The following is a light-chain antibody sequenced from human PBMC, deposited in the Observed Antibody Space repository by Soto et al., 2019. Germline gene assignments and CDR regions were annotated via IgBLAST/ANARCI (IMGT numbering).Light chain of an antibody. Sequence: EIVMTQSPATLSVSPGERATLSCRASQSVSSNLAWYQQKPGQAPRLLIYGASTRATGIPARFSGSGSGTEFTITISSLQSEDFAVYYRQQYNNWLLFTFGPGTKVDIK. CDR1: QSVSSN. CDR3: QQYNNWLLFT. CDR2: GAS. J-gene: IGKJ3*01. V-gene: IGKV3-15*01.